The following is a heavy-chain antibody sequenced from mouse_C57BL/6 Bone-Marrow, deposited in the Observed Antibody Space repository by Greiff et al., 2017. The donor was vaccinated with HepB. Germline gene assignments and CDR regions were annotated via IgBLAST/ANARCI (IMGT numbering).Heavy chain of an antibody. Sequence: VQLQQSGPELVKPGASVKISCKASGYAFSSSWMNWVKQRPGKGLEWIGRIYPGDGDTTYNGKFKGKATLTADKSSSTAYMQLSSLTSEDSAVYCGCSSGNFFDYWGKGTTLTVSS. CDR3: CSSGNFFDY. J-gene: IGHJ2*01. V-gene: IGHV1-82*01. CDR2: IYPGDGDT. D-gene: IGHD1-1*01. CDR1: GYAFSSSW.